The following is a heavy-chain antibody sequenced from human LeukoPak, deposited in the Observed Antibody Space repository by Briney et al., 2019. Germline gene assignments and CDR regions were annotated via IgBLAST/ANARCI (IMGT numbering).Heavy chain of an antibody. CDR1: GGSISSSSYS. CDR3: ARHMLVVVPAAPFDP. V-gene: IGHV4-39*01. J-gene: IGHJ5*02. CDR2: IYYSGST. Sequence: PSETLSLTCTVSGGSISSSSYSWGWIRQPPGKGLEWIGSIYYSGSTYYNPSLKSRVTISVDTSKNQFSLKLSSVTAADTAVYYCARHMLVVVPAAPFDPWGQGTLVTVSS. D-gene: IGHD2-2*01.